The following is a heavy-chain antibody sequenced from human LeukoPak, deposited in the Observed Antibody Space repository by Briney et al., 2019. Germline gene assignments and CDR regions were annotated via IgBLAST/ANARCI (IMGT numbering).Heavy chain of an antibody. D-gene: IGHD3-3*01. J-gene: IGHJ6*02. CDR1: GFTFDDYA. Sequence: GGSLRLSCAASGFTFDDYAMHWGRQAPGKGLEWGSGISWNSGSIGYADSVKGRFTISRDNAKNSLYLPMNSLRAEDTALYYCARVRSQIYYGMDVWGQGTTVTVSS. CDR2: ISWNSGSI. CDR3: ARVRSQIYYGMDV. V-gene: IGHV3-9*01.